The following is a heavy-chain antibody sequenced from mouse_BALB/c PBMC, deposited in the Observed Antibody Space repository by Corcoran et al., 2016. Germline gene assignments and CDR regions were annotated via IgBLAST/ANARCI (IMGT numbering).Heavy chain of an antibody. D-gene: IGHD4-1*01. Sequence: EVQLQQSGAELVKPGASVKLSCTASGFNIKDTYMRWVKQRPEQGLEWIGRIDPANGNTKYAPKFQGKATITADTSSNTAYLQLSSLTSEDTAVYYCANWDWYFDVWGAGTTVTVSS. J-gene: IGHJ1*01. CDR3: ANWDWYFDV. CDR2: IDPANGNT. CDR1: GFNIKDTY. V-gene: IGHV14-3*02.